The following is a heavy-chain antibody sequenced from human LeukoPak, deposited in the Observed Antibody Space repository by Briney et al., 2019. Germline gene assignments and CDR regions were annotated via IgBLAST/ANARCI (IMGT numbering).Heavy chain of an antibody. CDR3: AKSGSGNYYDRFDY. J-gene: IGHJ4*02. Sequence: PGGSLRLSCAASGFTFSSYAMSWLRQAPGKGLEWVSVISGGGGSTYYADSVKGRFTISSDSSKNTLYLQMNSLRAEDTAVYYCAKSGSGNYYDRFDYWGQGTLITVSS. CDR2: ISGGGGST. CDR1: GFTFSSYA. V-gene: IGHV3-23*01. D-gene: IGHD3-10*01.